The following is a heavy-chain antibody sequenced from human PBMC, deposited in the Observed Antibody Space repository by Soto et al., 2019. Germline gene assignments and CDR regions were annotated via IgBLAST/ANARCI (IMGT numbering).Heavy chain of an antibody. CDR1: GGTFSSYA. D-gene: IGHD5-12*01. J-gene: IGHJ3*02. CDR3: ARNRSGLKMATITDDAFDI. CDR2: IIPIFGTA. Sequence: QVQRVQSGAEVKKPGSSVKVSCKASGGTFSSYAISWVRQAPGQGLEWMGGIIPIFGTANYAQKFQGRVTITADESTSTAYMELSSLRSEDTAVYYCARNRSGLKMATITDDAFDIWGQGTMVTVSS. V-gene: IGHV1-69*01.